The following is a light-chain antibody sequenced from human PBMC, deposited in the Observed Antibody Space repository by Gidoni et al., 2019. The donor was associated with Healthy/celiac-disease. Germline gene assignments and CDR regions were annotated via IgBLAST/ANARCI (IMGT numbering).Light chain of an antibody. CDR3: GSYAGRNNSFWL. J-gene: IGLJ3*02. Sequence: QSALTQLPSASGSPGQSVTISCTGTSSDIGAYNYVSWYQQHPGKAPKLLIYEVRERPSGVPDRFSGSKSGNTASLTVSGLQAEDEADYYCGSYAGRNNSFWLFGGGTKLTVL. CDR1: SSDIGAYNY. CDR2: EVR. V-gene: IGLV2-8*01.